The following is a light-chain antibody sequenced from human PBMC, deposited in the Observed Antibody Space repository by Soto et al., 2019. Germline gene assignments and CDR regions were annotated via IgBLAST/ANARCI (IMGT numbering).Light chain of an antibody. CDR3: SSYAGSNNPVI. CDR2: EVS. J-gene: IGLJ2*01. CDR1: SSDVGGYNY. Sequence: QSALTQPPSASGSPGQSVTISCTGTSSDVGGYNYVSWYQQHPGKAPKFMIYEVSKRPSGVPDRFSGSKSGNSASLTVSGLQADDEADYYCSSYAGSNNPVIFGGWTKLTFL. V-gene: IGLV2-8*01.